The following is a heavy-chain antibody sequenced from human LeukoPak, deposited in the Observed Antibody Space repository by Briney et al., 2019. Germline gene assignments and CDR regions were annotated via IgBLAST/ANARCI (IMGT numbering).Heavy chain of an antibody. V-gene: IGHV3-74*01. CDR2: INSDGINT. D-gene: IGHD3-22*01. CDR3: AKAQRYYYDSSGYWTFDY. CDR1: GFTFSDYA. Sequence: QPGGSLRLSCAASGFTFSDYAMHWVRQAPGKGLVWVSRINSDGINTSYADSVKGRFTISRDNSKNTLYLQMNSLRAEDTAVYYCAKAQRYYYDSSGYWTFDYWGQGTLVTVSS. J-gene: IGHJ4*02.